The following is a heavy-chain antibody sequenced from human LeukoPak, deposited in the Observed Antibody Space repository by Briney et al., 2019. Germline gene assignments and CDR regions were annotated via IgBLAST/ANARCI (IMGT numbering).Heavy chain of an antibody. Sequence: PSQTLSLTCTVSGGSISSGGYYWSWIRQHPGKGLEWIGYIYYGGGTYYNPSLKSRVTISVDTSKNQFSLKLSSVTAADTAVYYCAREGQKAFDYWGQGTLVTVSS. J-gene: IGHJ4*02. CDR3: AREGQKAFDY. V-gene: IGHV4-31*03. CDR1: GGSISSGGYY. CDR2: IYYGGGT.